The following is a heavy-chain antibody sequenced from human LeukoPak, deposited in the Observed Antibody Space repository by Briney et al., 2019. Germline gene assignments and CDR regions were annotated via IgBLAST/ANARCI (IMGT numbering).Heavy chain of an antibody. CDR1: GGSISSYY. Sequence: SETLSLTCTLSGGSISSYYWSWIRQPAGKGLEWIGRIYTRGSTNYNPSLKSRVSMSVDTSKYQFSLKLSSVTAADTAVYYCARGCSSTSCYYGGEFDYWGQGTLVTVSS. CDR2: IYTRGST. J-gene: IGHJ4*02. CDR3: ARGCSSTSCYYGGEFDY. D-gene: IGHD2-2*01. V-gene: IGHV4-4*07.